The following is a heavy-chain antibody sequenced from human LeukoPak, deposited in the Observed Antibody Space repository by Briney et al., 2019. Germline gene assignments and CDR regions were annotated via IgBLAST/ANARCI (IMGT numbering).Heavy chain of an antibody. V-gene: IGHV4-59*01. D-gene: IGHD1-26*01. J-gene: IGHJ4*02. CDR2: IYYSGST. Sequence: SETLSLTCTVSGGSISSYYWSWIRQPPGKGLEWIGYIYYSGSTNYNPSLKSRVTISVDTSKNQFSLKLSSVTAADTAVYYCARGRSGSYWGQGTLVTVSS. CDR1: GGSISSYY. CDR3: ARGRSGSY.